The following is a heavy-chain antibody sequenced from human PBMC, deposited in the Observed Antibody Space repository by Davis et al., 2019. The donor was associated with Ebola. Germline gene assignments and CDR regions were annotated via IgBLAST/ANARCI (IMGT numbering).Heavy chain of an antibody. V-gene: IGHV4-61*08. CDR1: GGSIGSGGYY. J-gene: IGHJ2*01. D-gene: IGHD1-26*01. Sequence: SETLSLTCAVSGGSIGSGGYYWSCIRQPPGKGLEWIGYIYYSGSTNYNPSLKSRVTISVDTSKNQFSLKLSSVTAADTAVYYCARLSGSYSWYFDLWGRGTLVTVSS. CDR3: ARLSGSYSWYFDL. CDR2: IYYSGST.